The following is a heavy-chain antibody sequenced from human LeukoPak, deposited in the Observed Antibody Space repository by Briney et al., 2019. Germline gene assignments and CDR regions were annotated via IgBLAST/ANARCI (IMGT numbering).Heavy chain of an antibody. CDR3: ARAAYSNYAFDY. Sequence: GGSLRLSCAASGFTFGTYSMNWVRQAPGKGLEWVSYISSSTSTIYYADPVKGRFTISRDNAKNSLYLQMNSLRAEDTAVYYCARAAYSNYAFDYWGQGTLVTVSS. V-gene: IGHV3-48*01. J-gene: IGHJ4*02. CDR2: ISSSTSTI. D-gene: IGHD4-11*01. CDR1: GFTFGTYS.